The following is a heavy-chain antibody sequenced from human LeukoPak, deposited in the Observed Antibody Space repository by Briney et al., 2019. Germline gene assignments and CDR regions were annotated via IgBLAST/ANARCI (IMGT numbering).Heavy chain of an antibody. Sequence: SLRLSCAASGFTFSSYAMHWVRQAPGKGLEWVAVISYDGSNKYYADSVKGRFTIPRDNSKNTLYLQMNSLRAEDTAVYYCARDRSLYYYDSSGYSDYWGQGTLVTVSS. J-gene: IGHJ4*02. CDR2: ISYDGSNK. V-gene: IGHV3-30*04. D-gene: IGHD3-22*01. CDR1: GFTFSSYA. CDR3: ARDRSLYYYDSSGYSDY.